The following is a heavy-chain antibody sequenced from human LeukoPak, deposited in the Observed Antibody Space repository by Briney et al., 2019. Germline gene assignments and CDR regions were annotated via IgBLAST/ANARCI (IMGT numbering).Heavy chain of an antibody. CDR1: GFTFSSYG. V-gene: IGHV3-30*18. D-gene: IGHD3-9*01. J-gene: IGHJ4*02. CDR3: AKVSAQYDILTGYLY. CDR2: ISYDGSNK. Sequence: VQPRRSLRLSCAASGFTFSSYGMHWVRQAPGKGLEWVAVISYDGSNKYYADSVKGRFTISRDNSKNTLYLQMNSLRAEDTAVYYCAKVSAQYDILTGYLYWGQGTLVTVSS.